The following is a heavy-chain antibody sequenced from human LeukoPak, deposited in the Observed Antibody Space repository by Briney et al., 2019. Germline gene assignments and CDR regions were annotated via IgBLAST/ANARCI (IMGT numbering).Heavy chain of an antibody. J-gene: IGHJ4*02. CDR2: IYYSGST. CDR3: ARVGTRGVYFDY. D-gene: IGHD3-10*01. V-gene: IGHV4-59*01. Sequence: SETLSLTCTVSGGSISSYYWSWIRQPPGKGLEWIGYIYYSGSTNYNPSLKSRVTISVDTSKNQFSLKLSSVTAADTAVYHCARVGTRGVYFDYWGQGTLVTVSS. CDR1: GGSISSYY.